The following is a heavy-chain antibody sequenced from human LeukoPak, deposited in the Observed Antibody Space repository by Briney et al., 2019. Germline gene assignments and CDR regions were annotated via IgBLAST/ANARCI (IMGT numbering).Heavy chain of an antibody. J-gene: IGHJ6*02. CDR1: GFTFISYA. V-gene: IGHV3-23*01. CDR3: AKTVAGGSYYYGMDV. D-gene: IGHD6-19*01. CDR2: ISNSGGTT. Sequence: GALELSWCASGFTFISYAMSWVRQAPGKGLEGVSSISNSGGTTYYADSVRGRFTISRDNSKNTLYLQMNSLRAEDTAGYYCAKTVAGGSYYYGMDVWGQGTTVTVSS.